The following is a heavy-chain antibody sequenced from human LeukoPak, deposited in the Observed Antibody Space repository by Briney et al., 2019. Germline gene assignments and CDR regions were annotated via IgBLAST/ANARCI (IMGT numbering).Heavy chain of an antibody. CDR3: AGRAGAYSHPYDY. J-gene: IGHJ4*02. V-gene: IGHV3-30*14. D-gene: IGHD4/OR15-4a*01. CDR2: ISYDGSNK. Sequence: GGSLRLSCAASGFTFSSYAMHWVRRAPGKGLEWVAVISYDGSNKYYADSVKGRFTISRDNSKNTLYLQMNSLRAEDTAVYYCAGRAGAYSHPYDYGAQEPLATVP. CDR1: GFTFSSYA.